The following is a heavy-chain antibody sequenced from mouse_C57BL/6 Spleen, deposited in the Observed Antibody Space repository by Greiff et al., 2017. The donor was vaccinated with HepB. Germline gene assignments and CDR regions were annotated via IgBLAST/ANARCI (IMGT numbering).Heavy chain of an antibody. Sequence: VQLQQSGAELVMPGASVKLSCKASGYTFTSYWMHWVKQRPGQGLEWIGEIDPSDSYTNYNQKFKGKSTLTVDKSSSTAYMQLSSLTSEDSAVYYCARSGPFYYGYDNYAMDYWGQGTSVTVSS. J-gene: IGHJ4*01. V-gene: IGHV1-69*01. CDR1: GYTFTSYW. D-gene: IGHD2-2*01. CDR2: IDPSDSYT. CDR3: ARSGPFYYGYDNYAMDY.